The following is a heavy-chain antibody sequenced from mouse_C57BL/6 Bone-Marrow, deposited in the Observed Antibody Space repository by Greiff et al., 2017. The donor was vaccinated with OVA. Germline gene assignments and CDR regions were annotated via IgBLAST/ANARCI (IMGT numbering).Heavy chain of an antibody. CDR1: GYTFTDYY. CDR2: INPNNGGT. V-gene: IGHV1-26*01. J-gene: IGHJ3*01. Sequence: EVQLQQSGPELVKPGTSVKISCKASGYTFTDYYMNWVKQSHGKSLEWIGDINPNNGGTSYNQKFKGKATLTVDKSSSTACMELRSLTSEDSAVYYCARGGKGFAFWGPGTLVTVSA. CDR3: ARGGKGFAF.